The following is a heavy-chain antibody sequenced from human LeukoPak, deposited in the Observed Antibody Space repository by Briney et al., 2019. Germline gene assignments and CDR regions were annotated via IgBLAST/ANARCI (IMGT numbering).Heavy chain of an antibody. CDR3: AKDDHYYGSGMVHADY. CDR1: GFTFSFYG. D-gene: IGHD3-10*01. CDR2: LSGSGGTT. V-gene: IGHV3-23*01. J-gene: IGHJ4*02. Sequence: PGGSLRLSCAASGFTFSFYGMSWVRQAPGKGLEWVSALSGSGGTTYYADFMKGRFTISRDNSKNTLYLQMNSLRAEDTAVYYCAKDDHYYGSGMVHADYWGQGTLVTVSS.